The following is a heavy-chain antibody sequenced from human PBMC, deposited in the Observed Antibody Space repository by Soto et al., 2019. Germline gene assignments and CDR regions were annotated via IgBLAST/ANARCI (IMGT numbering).Heavy chain of an antibody. CDR3: AREGDYRTWFEP. Sequence: VQLEESGPGLLKPSQTLSLTCTVSGESIATGAFYWSWIRLQSGKGPEWIGSIFYAGDTYYNPSLKSRVEISLDGSQNQFSLNLRSVTAADTAVYYCAREGDYRTWFEPWGPGTLVIVSS. D-gene: IGHD4-17*01. J-gene: IGHJ5*02. V-gene: IGHV4-31*03. CDR1: GESIATGAFY. CDR2: IFYAGDT.